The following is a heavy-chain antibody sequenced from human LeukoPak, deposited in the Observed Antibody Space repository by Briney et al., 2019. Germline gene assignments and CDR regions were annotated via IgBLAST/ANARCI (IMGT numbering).Heavy chain of an antibody. CDR3: AKDIGDTMTLFDY. J-gene: IGHJ4*02. V-gene: IGHV3-9*01. D-gene: IGHD2-2*01. CDR2: ISWNSGSI. Sequence: SGISWNSGSIGYADSVKGRFTISRDNAKNSLYLQMNSLRAEDTALYYCAKDIGDTMTLFDYWGQGTLVTVSS.